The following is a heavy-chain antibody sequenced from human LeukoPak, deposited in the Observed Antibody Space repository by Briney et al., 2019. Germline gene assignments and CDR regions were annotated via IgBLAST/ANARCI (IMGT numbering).Heavy chain of an antibody. CDR1: GFTFDDYA. Sequence: GGSLRLSCAASGFTFDDYAMHWVRQAPGKGLEWVSLISWDGGGTYYADTVKGRFTISRDNSKNSLYLQMNSLSAEDTALYYCAKDMAAYYYASGNIDYWGQGTLVTVSS. J-gene: IGHJ4*02. D-gene: IGHD3-10*01. CDR2: ISWDGGGT. CDR3: AKDMAAYYYASGNIDY. V-gene: IGHV3-43D*03.